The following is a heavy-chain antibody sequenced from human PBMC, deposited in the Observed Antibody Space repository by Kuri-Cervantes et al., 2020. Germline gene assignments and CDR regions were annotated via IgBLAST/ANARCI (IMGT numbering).Heavy chain of an antibody. V-gene: IGHV3-74*01. D-gene: IGHD6-19*01. CDR3: ARDRIAGAGTRPHWYFDL. CDR2: INSDGSST. CDR1: GFTFSSYW. Sequence: GESLKISCAASGFTFSSYWMHWVRQAPGKGLVWVSRINSDGSSTSYADSVKGRFTISRDKVKNSLYLQRNSLRAEDTAVYYCARDRIAGAGTRPHWYFDLWGRGTLVTVSS. J-gene: IGHJ2*01.